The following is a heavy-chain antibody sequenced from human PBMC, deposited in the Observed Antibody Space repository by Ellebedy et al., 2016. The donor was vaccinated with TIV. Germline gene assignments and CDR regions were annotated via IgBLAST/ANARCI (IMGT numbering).Heavy chain of an antibody. CDR3: ARGREMATIRFDY. Sequence: MPGGSLRLSCTVSGGSISPYYWSWIRQPPGKGLEWIGYIYYSGSTNYNPSLKSRVTISVDTSKNQFSLKLSSVTAADTAVYYCARGREMATIRFDYWGQGTLVTVSS. CDR1: GGSISPYY. D-gene: IGHD5-24*01. J-gene: IGHJ4*02. CDR2: IYYSGST. V-gene: IGHV4-59*01.